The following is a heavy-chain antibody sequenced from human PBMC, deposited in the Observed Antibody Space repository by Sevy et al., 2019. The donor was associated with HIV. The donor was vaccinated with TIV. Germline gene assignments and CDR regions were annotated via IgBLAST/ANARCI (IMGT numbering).Heavy chain of an antibody. V-gene: IGHV3-72*01. D-gene: IGHD2-21*01. J-gene: IGHJ5*02. CDR3: VRESCFSIDL. CDR2: STNKNDGDIT. CDR1: GFSVSDYY. Sequence: GGSLRLSCAASGFSVSDYYMHWVRQAPGKGLECISRSTNKNDGDITDYAASVDGRFTISIDDSKKSIYLQMNSLKREDSAVYFCVRESCFSIDLWGQGTLVTVSS.